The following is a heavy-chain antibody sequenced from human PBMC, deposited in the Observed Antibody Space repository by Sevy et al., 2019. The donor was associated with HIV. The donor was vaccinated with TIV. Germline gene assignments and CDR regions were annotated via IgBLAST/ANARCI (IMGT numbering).Heavy chain of an antibody. V-gene: IGHV3-7*01. Sequence: GGSLRLSCAASGFTFHTYWMQWVRQAPGKGLEWVANIRQDGNEIYYADPVKGRFTISRDNAMQSLYLEMNNLRVEDSGIYYCARRYFDVWGQGTLVTVSS. CDR1: GFTFHTYW. CDR2: IRQDGNEI. CDR3: ARRYFDV. J-gene: IGHJ4*02.